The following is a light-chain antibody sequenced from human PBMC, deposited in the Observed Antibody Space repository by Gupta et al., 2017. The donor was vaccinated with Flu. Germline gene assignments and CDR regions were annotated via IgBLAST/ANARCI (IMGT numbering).Light chain of an antibody. Sequence: GTLSVSPGERATLSCRTSQSVDSAYLAWFQQKPGQAPRLLIYGASSRATGIPDRFSGSASGTDFTLTISILDPEDLAVYYCQQDGSSVFTFGHGTRVDMK. V-gene: IGKV3-20*01. J-gene: IGKJ3*01. CDR1: QSVDSAY. CDR2: GAS. CDR3: QQDGSSVFT.